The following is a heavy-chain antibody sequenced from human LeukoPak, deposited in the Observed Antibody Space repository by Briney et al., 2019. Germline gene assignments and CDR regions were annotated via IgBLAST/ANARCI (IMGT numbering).Heavy chain of an antibody. Sequence: SETLSLTCGFYGGSFRNYYWRCIRQSPGKGVEGIGEINQSGRTNYNPSLKTRLTISVDTAKNLFSLNLTSMTAADTATYCAVRDGHSTSSGDTWGQGTLVTVSS. CDR3: VRDGHSTSSGDT. CDR2: INQSGRT. J-gene: IGHJ5*02. V-gene: IGHV4-34*01. D-gene: IGHD6-6*01. CDR1: GGSFRNYY.